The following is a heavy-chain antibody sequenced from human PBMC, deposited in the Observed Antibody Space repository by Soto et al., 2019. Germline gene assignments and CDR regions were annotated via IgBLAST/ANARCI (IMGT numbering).Heavy chain of an antibody. CDR3: ARVAVAGTLVDAFDI. CDR1: GYTFTGYY. D-gene: IGHD6-19*01. CDR2: INPNSGGT. Sequence: ASVKVSCKASGYTFTGYYMHCVRQAPGQGLEWMGWINPNSGGTNYAQKFQGWVTMTRDTSISTAYMELSRLRSDDTAVYYCARVAVAGTLVDAFDIWGQGTMVTVSS. V-gene: IGHV1-2*04. J-gene: IGHJ3*02.